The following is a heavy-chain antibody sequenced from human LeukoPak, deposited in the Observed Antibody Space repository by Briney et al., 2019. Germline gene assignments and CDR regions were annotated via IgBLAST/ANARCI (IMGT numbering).Heavy chain of an antibody. CDR1: GFTVSSNY. V-gene: IGHV3-53*01. J-gene: IGHJ6*03. CDR2: IYRGDKT. Sequence: GGSLRLSCAASGFTVSSNYMSWVRQAPGEGLECVSVIYRGDKTYYADSVKGRFTISRDNSKNTLYLQMNSLRAEDTAVYYCARVLSGRGSLYSYYYYMDVWGKGTTVTISS. CDR3: ARVLSGRGSLYSYYYYMDV. D-gene: IGHD3-10*01.